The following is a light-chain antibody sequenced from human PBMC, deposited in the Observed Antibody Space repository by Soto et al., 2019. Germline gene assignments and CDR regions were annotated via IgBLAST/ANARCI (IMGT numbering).Light chain of an antibody. CDR3: QQYNNWPPLT. V-gene: IGKV3-15*01. CDR1: QSVSSN. CDR2: GAS. Sequence: EIVMTQSPATLSVSPGERATLSCRASQSVSSNLAWYQQKPGQAHRLLIYGASTRATGIPARFSGSGSGTEFNLTISRLQSEDFAVYYCQQYNNWPPLTFGGGTKVEIK. J-gene: IGKJ4*01.